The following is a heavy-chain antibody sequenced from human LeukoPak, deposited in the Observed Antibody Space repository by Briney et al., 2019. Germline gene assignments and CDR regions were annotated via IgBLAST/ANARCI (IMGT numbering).Heavy chain of an antibody. Sequence: GGSLRLSCAASGFTFSSYWMSWVRQAPGKGLEWVANIKQDGSEKYYVDSVKGRFTISRDNAKNSLYLQMNSLRAEDTAVYYCARVRPSIPYGPFDYWGQGTLVTASS. CDR2: IKQDGSEK. CDR3: ARVRPSIPYGPFDY. D-gene: IGHD3-10*01. V-gene: IGHV3-7*01. J-gene: IGHJ4*02. CDR1: GFTFSSYW.